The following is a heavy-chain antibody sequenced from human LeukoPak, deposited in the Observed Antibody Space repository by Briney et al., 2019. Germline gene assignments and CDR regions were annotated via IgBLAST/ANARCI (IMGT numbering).Heavy chain of an antibody. CDR3: ARDPGIAVSGAGLDY. CDR2: ISYDGSNQ. D-gene: IGHD6-19*01. Sequence: GRSLRLSCAASGFTFSRYGMHWVRQAPGKGLEWVAAISYDGSNQYYADSVKGRYTISRDNSKNILYLQMNSLRAEDTAVFYCARDPGIAVSGAGLDYSGQGTLVTASS. J-gene: IGHJ4*02. CDR1: GFTFSRYG. V-gene: IGHV3-30*03.